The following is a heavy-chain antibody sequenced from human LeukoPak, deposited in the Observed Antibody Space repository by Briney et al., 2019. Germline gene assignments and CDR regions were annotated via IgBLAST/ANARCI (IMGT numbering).Heavy chain of an antibody. V-gene: IGHV3-48*01. D-gene: IGHD6-13*01. CDR3: ARGSNRAGRAPSDY. CDR2: ISSSSSTI. J-gene: IGHJ4*02. Sequence: SGGSLRLSCAASGFTFSSYSMNWVRQAPGKGLEWVSYISSSSSTIYYADSVKGRFTISRDNAKNSLYLQMNSLRAEDTAVYYCARGSNRAGRAPSDYWGQGTLVTVSS. CDR1: GFTFSSYS.